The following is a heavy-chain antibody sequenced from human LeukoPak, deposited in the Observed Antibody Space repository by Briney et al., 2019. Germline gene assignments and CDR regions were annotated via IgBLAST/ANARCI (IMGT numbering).Heavy chain of an antibody. CDR2: ISGSGGST. J-gene: IGHJ5*02. CDR1: GFTLSSYA. Sequence: GGSLRLSCAASGFTLSSYAMSWVRQAPGKGLEWVSAISGSGGSTYYADSVKGRFTISRDNSKNTLYLQMNSLRAEDTAVYYCAKDGYCSSTSCYYNWFDPWGQGTLVTVSS. D-gene: IGHD2-2*03. CDR3: AKDGYCSSTSCYYNWFDP. V-gene: IGHV3-23*01.